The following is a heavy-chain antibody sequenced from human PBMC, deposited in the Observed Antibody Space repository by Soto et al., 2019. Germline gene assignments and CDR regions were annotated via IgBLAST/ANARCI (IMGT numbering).Heavy chain of an antibody. J-gene: IGHJ3*02. V-gene: IGHV1-2*04. CDR2: INPNSGGT. CDR3: ATSLGSSGYSDAFDI. D-gene: IGHD3-22*01. CDR1: GYTFTGYY. Sequence: ASVKVSCKASGYTFTGYYMHWVRQAPGQGLEWMGWINPNSGGTNYAQKFQGWVTMTRDTSISTVYMELSRLRSDDTAVYYCATSLGSSGYSDAFDIWGQGTMVTVSS.